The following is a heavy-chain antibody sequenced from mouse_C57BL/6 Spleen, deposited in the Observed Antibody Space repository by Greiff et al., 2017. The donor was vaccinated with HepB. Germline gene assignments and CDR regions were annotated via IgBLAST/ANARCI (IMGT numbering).Heavy chain of an antibody. CDR3: ATGDGYYAMWG. CDR2: IYPGDGDT. CDR1: GYAFSSSW. Sequence: VQLQESGPELVKPGASVKISCKASGYAFSSSWMHWVKQRPGKGLEWIGRIYPGDGDTNYNGKFKGKATLTADKSSSTAYMQLSSLTSEDSAVYFCATGDGYYAMWGWGKGVSVTV. D-gene: IGHD2-3*01. V-gene: IGHV1-82*01. J-gene: IGHJ4*01.